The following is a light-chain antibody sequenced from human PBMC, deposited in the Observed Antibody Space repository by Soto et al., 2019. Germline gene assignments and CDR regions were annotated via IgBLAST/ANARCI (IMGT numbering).Light chain of an antibody. CDR1: SSDIGAYDY. J-gene: IGLJ1*01. Sequence: QSVPTQPASLSGAPGQSISISCTGTSSDIGAYDYVSWFQQHPGKAPKLMISEVNNRPPGVSNRFSGSKSGNTAYLTIFRVQVEDEAEYVCFSYLTTCTPVCGTGPNATV. CDR2: EVN. V-gene: IGLV2-14*01. CDR3: FSYLTTCTPV.